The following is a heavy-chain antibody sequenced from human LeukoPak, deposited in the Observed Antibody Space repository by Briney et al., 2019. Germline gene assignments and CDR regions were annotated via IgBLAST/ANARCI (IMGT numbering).Heavy chain of an antibody. D-gene: IGHD6-13*01. Sequence: ASVKVSCKASGYTFTGYYMHWVRQAPGQGLEWLGWINPKSGAADYAQQFRGRVTMTRDTSINTDYMEMKRVTSDDTAVYYCARGAEAETSPLDFWGQGTLAIVS. CDR3: ARGAEAETSPLDF. V-gene: IGHV1-2*02. J-gene: IGHJ4*02. CDR2: INPKSGAA. CDR1: GYTFTGYY.